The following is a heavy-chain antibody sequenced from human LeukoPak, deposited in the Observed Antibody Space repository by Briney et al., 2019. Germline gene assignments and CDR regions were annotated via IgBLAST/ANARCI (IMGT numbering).Heavy chain of an antibody. V-gene: IGHV4-38-2*02. CDR3: AREKTYYYDSSGYKNDY. J-gene: IGHJ4*02. CDR2: IYHSGST. Sequence: SETLSLTCTVSGYSISSGYYWGWIRQPPGKGLEWIGSIYHSGSTYYNPSLKSRVTISVDTSKNQFSLKLSSVTAADTAVYYCAREKTYYYDSSGYKNDYWGQGTLVTVSS. CDR1: GYSISSGYY. D-gene: IGHD3-22*01.